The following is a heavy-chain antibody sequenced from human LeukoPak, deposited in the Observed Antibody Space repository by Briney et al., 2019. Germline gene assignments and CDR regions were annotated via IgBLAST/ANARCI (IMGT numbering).Heavy chain of an antibody. CDR3: ARKYYYGSGSYYLSYFDY. Sequence: GGSLRLSCAASGFTFSSYGMHWVRQAPGKGLEWVAFIRYDGSNKYYADSVKGRFTISRDNAKNSLYLQMNSLRAEDTAVYYCARKYYYGSGSYYLSYFDYWGQGTLVTVSS. CDR2: IRYDGSNK. D-gene: IGHD3-10*01. V-gene: IGHV3-30*02. J-gene: IGHJ4*02. CDR1: GFTFSSYG.